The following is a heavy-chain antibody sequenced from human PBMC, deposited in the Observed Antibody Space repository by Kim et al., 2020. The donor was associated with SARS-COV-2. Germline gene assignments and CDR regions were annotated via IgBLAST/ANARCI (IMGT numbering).Heavy chain of an antibody. V-gene: IGHV4-59*01. D-gene: IGHD2-15*01. Sequence: GRVNISVDTSKNQFSLKLSSVTAADTAVYYCARDLGCSGGSCYSGAFDIWGQGTMVTVSS. J-gene: IGHJ3*02. CDR3: ARDLGCSGGSCYSGAFDI.